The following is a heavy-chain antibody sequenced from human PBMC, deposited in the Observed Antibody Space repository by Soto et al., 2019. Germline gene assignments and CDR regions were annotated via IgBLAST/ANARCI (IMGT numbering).Heavy chain of an antibody. Sequence: GGSLRLSCAASGFTFSSYAMHWVRQAPGKGLEWVAVISYDGSNKYYADSVKGRFTISRDNSKNTLYLQMNSLRAEDTAVYYCARDRLSGYYYGSGSYLFDYWGQGTLVTVSS. CDR3: ARDRLSGYYYGSGSYLFDY. D-gene: IGHD3-10*01. V-gene: IGHV3-30-3*01. CDR2: ISYDGSNK. CDR1: GFTFSSYA. J-gene: IGHJ4*02.